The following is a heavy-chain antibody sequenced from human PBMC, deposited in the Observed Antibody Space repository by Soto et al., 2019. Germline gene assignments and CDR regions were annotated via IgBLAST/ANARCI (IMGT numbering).Heavy chain of an antibody. V-gene: IGHV1-2*04. CDR3: ARGSYSSSWYPLFDY. J-gene: IGHJ4*02. D-gene: IGHD6-13*01. CDR2: INPNSGGT. Sequence: ASVKVSCKASGYTFTGYYMHWVRQAPGQGLEWMGWINPNSGGTNYTQKFQGWVTMTRDTSISTAYMELSRLRSDDTAVYYCARGSYSSSWYPLFDYWGQGTLVTVSS. CDR1: GYTFTGYY.